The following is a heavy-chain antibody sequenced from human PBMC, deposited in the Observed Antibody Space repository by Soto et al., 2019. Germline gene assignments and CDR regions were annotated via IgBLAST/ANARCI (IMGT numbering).Heavy chain of an antibody. CDR3: VRRHVSATGIDWFDP. D-gene: IGHD6-13*01. V-gene: IGHV1-3*01. CDR2: INAANGDT. Sequence: ASVKVSCKASGYTFTSYGIHWVRQAPGQRLEWMGWINAANGDTKYSPKFQGRVTITRDTSASTAHMELSSLRSEDTAVYYCVRRHVSATGIDWFDPCGQGTLVTSP. CDR1: GYTFTSYG. J-gene: IGHJ5*02.